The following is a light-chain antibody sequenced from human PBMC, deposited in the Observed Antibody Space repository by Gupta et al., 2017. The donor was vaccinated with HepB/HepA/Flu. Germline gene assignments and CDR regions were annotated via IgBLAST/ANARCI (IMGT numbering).Light chain of an antibody. CDR1: SSDVGSCEC. Sequence: QSALTQPASVSGSPGQSITISCTGTSSDVGSCECVSWYRQNPGKAPNLIIYEVTNRPSGISNRFSGSKSGNTASLTISGLQAEDEGDYYCSSYSNTNTLVFGGGTNPIVL. V-gene: IGLV2-14*01. J-gene: IGLJ3*02. CDR3: SSYSNTNTLV. CDR2: EVT.